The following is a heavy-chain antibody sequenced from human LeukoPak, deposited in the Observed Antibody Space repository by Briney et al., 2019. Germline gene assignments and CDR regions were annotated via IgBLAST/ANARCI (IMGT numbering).Heavy chain of an antibody. CDR3: VRDHHRRHYDSQARDTFDI. CDR1: GFIFSSYT. CDR2: IGSSSGPI. J-gene: IGHJ3*02. D-gene: IGHD3-22*01. V-gene: IGHV3-48*01. Sequence: GGSLRLSCAASGFIFSSYTMNWVRQAPGKGLEWVSYIGSSSGPIYYADSVKGRFTISRDNAKNSLYLQMNSLRAEDTAVYYCVRDHHRRHYDSQARDTFDIWGQGTMVTVSS.